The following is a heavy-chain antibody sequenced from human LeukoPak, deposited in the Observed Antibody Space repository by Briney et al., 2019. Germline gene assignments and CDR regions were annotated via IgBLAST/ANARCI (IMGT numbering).Heavy chain of an antibody. CDR3: ARDQSNRENWFDP. Sequence: SETLSLTCAVSGGSFSGYYWSWIRQPPGKGLEWIGQINHSERTKYNPSLKSRVTISVATSKNQFSLILRSVTAADTAVYYCARDQSNRENWFDPWGQGTLVTVSS. CDR1: GGSFSGYY. J-gene: IGHJ5*02. V-gene: IGHV4-34*01. D-gene: IGHD3-10*01. CDR2: INHSERT.